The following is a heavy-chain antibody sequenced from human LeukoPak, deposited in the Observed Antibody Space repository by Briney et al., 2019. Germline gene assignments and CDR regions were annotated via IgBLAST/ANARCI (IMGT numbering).Heavy chain of an antibody. CDR2: LYSGGTT. CDR1: GFIVSTNY. V-gene: IGHV3-66*01. Sequence: GGSLRLSCAASGFIVSTNYMSWVRQAPCKGLEWVSVLYSGGTTYYADSVKGRFTISRDNSKNTLYLQMNSLRAEDTAVYYCASSYGYSSSWYDAVFDYWGQGTLVTVSS. D-gene: IGHD6-13*01. J-gene: IGHJ4*02. CDR3: ASSYGYSSSWYDAVFDY.